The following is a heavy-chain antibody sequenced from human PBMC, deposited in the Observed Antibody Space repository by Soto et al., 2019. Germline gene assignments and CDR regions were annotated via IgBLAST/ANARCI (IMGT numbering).Heavy chain of an antibody. J-gene: IGHJ6*02. Sequence: ASVKVSCKASGGTFSRYSITWVRQAPGHGLEWIGRIIPIFGIPTYAQKFQGRVTITRDTSASTAYMELSSLRSEDTAVYYCARDPSYYGMDVWGQGTTATVSS. CDR3: ARDPSYYGMDV. CDR2: IIPIFGIP. V-gene: IGHV1-69*04. CDR1: GGTFSRYS.